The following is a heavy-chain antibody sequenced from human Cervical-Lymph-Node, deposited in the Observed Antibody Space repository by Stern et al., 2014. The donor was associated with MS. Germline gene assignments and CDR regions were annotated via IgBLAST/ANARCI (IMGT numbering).Heavy chain of an antibody. CDR1: GGSISSSSYY. V-gene: IGHV4-39*01. J-gene: IGHJ3*02. D-gene: IGHD5-12*01. CDR3: ARHSGYDYAFDI. Sequence: QVQPQESGPGLVKPSETLSLTCTVSGGSISSSSYYWGWIRQPPGKGLEWLGGIFYRGTPSYTPSLKSRVTLPVDTPKTQSPLKLSSVTAADTAVYYCARHSGYDYAFDIWGQGTMVTVSS. CDR2: IFYRGTP.